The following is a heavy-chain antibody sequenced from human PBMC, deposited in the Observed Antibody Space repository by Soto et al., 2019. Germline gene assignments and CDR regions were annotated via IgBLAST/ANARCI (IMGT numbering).Heavy chain of an antibody. Sequence: GGSLRLSCAASGFTVSSNYMSWVRQAPGKGLEWVSVIYSGGSTYYADSVKGRFTISRHNSKNTLYLQMNSLRAEDTAVYYCARDLVGENYDSSGYYRYDAFDIWGQGTMVTVSS. CDR2: IYSGGST. J-gene: IGHJ3*02. V-gene: IGHV3-53*04. D-gene: IGHD3-22*01. CDR3: ARDLVGENYDSSGYYRYDAFDI. CDR1: GFTVSSNY.